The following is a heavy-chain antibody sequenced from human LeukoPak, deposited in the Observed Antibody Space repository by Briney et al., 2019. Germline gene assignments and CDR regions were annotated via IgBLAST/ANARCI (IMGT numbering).Heavy chain of an antibody. V-gene: IGHV4-59*01. CDR1: SGSISTYY. J-gene: IGHJ3*02. D-gene: IGHD4-23*01. Sequence: PETLSLTCSVSSGSISTYYWSWIRQPPGKGVEWIGYIYYSGSTNYNPSLKSRVTISVDTSKNQFSLKMSSVTAADTAVYYCARENSLGGFDIWGQGTMVTVSS. CDR3: ARENSLGGFDI. CDR2: IYYSGST.